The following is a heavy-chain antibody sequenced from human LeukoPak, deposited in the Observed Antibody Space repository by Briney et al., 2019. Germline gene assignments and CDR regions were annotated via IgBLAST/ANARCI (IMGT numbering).Heavy chain of an antibody. CDR2: ISSSSSYI. V-gene: IGHV3-21*01. CDR3: ARRGYDILTGYYEFDY. Sequence: PGRSLRLSCAASGFTFSSYSMNWVRQAPGKGLEWVSSISSSSSYIYYADSVKGRFTISRDNAKNSLYLQMNSLRAEDTAVYYCARRGYDILTGYYEFDYWGQGTLVTVSS. D-gene: IGHD3-9*01. CDR1: GFTFSSYS. J-gene: IGHJ4*02.